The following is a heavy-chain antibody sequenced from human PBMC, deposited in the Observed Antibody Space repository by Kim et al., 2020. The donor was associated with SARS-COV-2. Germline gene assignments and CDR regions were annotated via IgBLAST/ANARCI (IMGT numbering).Heavy chain of an antibody. J-gene: IGHJ5*02. CDR1: GFTFSSYA. D-gene: IGHD4-17*01. CDR3: AKDRTLMTTVIHNWFDP. Sequence: GGSLRLSCAASGFTFSSYAMSWVRQAPGKGLEWVSAISGSGGSTYYADSVKGRFTISRDNSKNTLYLQMNSLRAEDTAVYYCAKDRTLMTTVIHNWFDPWGQGTLVTVSS. CDR2: ISGSGGST. V-gene: IGHV3-23*01.